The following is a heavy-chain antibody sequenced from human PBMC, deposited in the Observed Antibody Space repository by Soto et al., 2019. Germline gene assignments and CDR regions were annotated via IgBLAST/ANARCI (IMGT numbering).Heavy chain of an antibody. V-gene: IGHV1-69*08. D-gene: IGHD3-9*01. CDR1: GGTFSSCT. CDR3: AREFTISGMDV. CDR2: IIPILGIA. Sequence: QVQLVQSGAEVKKPGSSVKVSCKASGGTFSSCTISWVRQAPGQGLEWMGRIIPILGIANYAQKFQGRVTITADKSTSTAYMELSSLRSEDTAVYYCAREFTISGMDVWGQGTTVTVSS. J-gene: IGHJ6*02.